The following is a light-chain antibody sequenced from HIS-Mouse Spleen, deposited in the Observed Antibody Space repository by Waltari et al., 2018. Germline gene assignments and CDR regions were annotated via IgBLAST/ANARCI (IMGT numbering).Light chain of an antibody. CDR3: SSYTSSSTLVV. J-gene: IGLJ2*01. Sequence: QSALTQPASLAWSPGPSIPLSLPGTRRDVCCYKLSSWYQQHPGKAPKLMIYDVSNRPSGVSNRFSGSKSGNTASLTISGLQAEDEADYYCSSYTSSSTLVVFGGGTKLTVL. CDR1: RRDVCCYKL. V-gene: IGLV2-14*03. CDR2: DVS.